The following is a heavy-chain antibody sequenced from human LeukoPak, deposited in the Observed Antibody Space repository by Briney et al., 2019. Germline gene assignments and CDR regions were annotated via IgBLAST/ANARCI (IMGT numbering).Heavy chain of an antibody. V-gene: IGHV4-61*01. J-gene: IGHJ4*02. CDR3: ARGGTMIVVAFDY. CDR1: GYSISSGYY. D-gene: IGHD3-22*01. CDR2: IYYSGST. Sequence: SETLSLTCTVSGYSISSGYYWGWIRQPPGTGLEWIGYIYYSGSTNYNPSLKSRVTISVDTSKNQFSLKLSSVTAADTAVYYCARGGTMIVVAFDYWGQGTLVTVSS.